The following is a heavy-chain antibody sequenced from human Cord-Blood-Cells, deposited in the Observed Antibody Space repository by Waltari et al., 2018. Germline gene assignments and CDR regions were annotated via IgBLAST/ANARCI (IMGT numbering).Heavy chain of an antibody. CDR2: INPSGGST. D-gene: IGHD6-6*01. CDR3: ARDIRPYLSSSSFDY. V-gene: IGHV1-46*01. CDR1: GNPSTSYY. J-gene: IGHJ4*02. Sequence: QVQLVQSEAEVKKPGASVKVSCKASGNPSTSYYMPWLRQAPGQGLEWMGIINPSGGSTSYAQKFQGRVTMTRDTSTSTVYMELSSLRSEDTAVYYCARDIRPYLSSSSFDYWGQGTLVTVSS.